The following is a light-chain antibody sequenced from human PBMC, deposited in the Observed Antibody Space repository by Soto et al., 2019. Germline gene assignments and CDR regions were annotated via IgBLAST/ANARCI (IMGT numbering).Light chain of an antibody. CDR2: AAS. CDR3: QQTYRTTYT. CDR1: QSISSY. V-gene: IGKV1-39*01. J-gene: IGKJ2*01. Sequence: DIQMTQSPSSLSASVGDRVTITCRASQSISSYLNWYQQKPGKAPNLLIYAASSLQSGVPSRFSGSGSGTEFTLTVSSLRPEDFATYYCQQTYRTTYTFGQGTKLEI.